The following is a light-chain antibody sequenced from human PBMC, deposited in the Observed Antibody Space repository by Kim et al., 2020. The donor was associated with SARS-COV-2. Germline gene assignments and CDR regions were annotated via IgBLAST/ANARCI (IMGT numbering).Light chain of an antibody. CDR2: GKN. CDR3: NSRDSSSNVV. CDR1: SLKSYD. Sequence: VAWGKTVRIRRQGDSLKSYDACWYQQKPQQAPVLVIYGKNNRPAGIPDRFSGSSAENAASLTITGAQAEDEADYCSNSRDSSSNVVFGGGTKLTVL. J-gene: IGLJ2*01. V-gene: IGLV3-19*01.